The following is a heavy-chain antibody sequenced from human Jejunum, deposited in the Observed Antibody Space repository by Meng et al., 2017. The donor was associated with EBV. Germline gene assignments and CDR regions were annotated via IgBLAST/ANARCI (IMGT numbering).Heavy chain of an antibody. D-gene: IGHD3-16*02. CDR2: IYYSGST. V-gene: IGHV4-61*03. CDR3: ARGLNTFGGIIGPQ. J-gene: IGHJ4*02. Sequence: QVQLQESGPRLVKPSETLSLTCIVSGGSINSGSDYWSWIRQPPGKGLEWIGYIYYSGSTNYNPSLKSRVTISIDTSKNHFSLKLTSVTAADTAVYYCARGLNTFGGIIGPQWGQGTLGTVS. CDR1: GGSINSGSDY.